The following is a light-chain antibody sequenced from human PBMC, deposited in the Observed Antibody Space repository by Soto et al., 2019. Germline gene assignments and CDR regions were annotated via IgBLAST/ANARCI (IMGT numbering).Light chain of an antibody. CDR3: SSYTSSSGV. CDR2: EVS. J-gene: IGLJ1*01. Sequence: QSVLTQPASVSGSPGQSITISCTGTSSDVGGYNYVSWYQQHPGKAPKLMIYEVSNRPPGVSNRFSGSKSGNTASLTISGLQAEDEADYYCSSYTSSSGVFGTGTKVTVL. V-gene: IGLV2-14*01. CDR1: SSDVGGYNY.